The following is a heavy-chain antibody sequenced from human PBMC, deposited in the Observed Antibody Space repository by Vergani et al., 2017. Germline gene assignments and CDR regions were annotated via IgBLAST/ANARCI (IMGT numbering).Heavy chain of an antibody. CDR2: IYTSGST. J-gene: IGHJ4*02. CDR1: GGSISSGSYY. D-gene: IGHD2-15*01. CDR3: ARAPVSYCSGGSCYESDY. V-gene: IGHV4-61*02. Sequence: QVQLQESGPGLVKPSQTLSLTCTVSGGSISSGSYYWSWIRQPAGKGLEWIGRIYTSGSTNYNPSLKSRVTISVGTSKNQFSLKLSSVTAADTAVYYCARAPVSYCSGGSCYESDYWGQGTLVTVSS.